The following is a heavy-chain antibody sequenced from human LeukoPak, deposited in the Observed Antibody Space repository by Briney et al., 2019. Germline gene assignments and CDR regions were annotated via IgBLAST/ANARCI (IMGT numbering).Heavy chain of an antibody. V-gene: IGHV4-34*01. Sequence: SETLSLTCAVYGGSFSGYYWSWIRQPPGKGLEWVGEINHSGSTNYNPSLKSRVTISVDTSNNQFSLKLDSVTAADTAIYYCAREWGSTSPRPLDSWGQGSLVTVSS. CDR2: INHSGST. D-gene: IGHD2-2*01. J-gene: IGHJ4*02. CDR3: AREWGSTSPRPLDS. CDR1: GGSFSGYY.